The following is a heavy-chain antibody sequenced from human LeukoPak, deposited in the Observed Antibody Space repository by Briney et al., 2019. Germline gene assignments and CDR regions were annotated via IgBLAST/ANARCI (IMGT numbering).Heavy chain of an antibody. CDR2: SNPSGGST. CDR1: GYTFTRSY. V-gene: IGHV1-46*04. J-gene: IGHJ6*03. CDR3: ARDGHYYDSSGYPRFYYMDV. Sequence: ASVKVSCKASGYTFTRSYMHWVRQAPGQGLEWMGISNPSGGSTSYAQKSQGRVTMTRDTSTSTVYMELSSLRSEDTAVYYCARDGHYYDSSGYPRFYYMDVWGKGTTVTVSS. D-gene: IGHD3-22*01.